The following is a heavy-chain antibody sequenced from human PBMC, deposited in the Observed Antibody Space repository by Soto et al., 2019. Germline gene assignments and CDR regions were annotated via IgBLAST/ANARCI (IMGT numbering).Heavy chain of an antibody. CDR2: VYYSGRT. D-gene: IGHD3-10*01. CDR1: GGSVTGFC. Sequence: SETLSLTCTVSGGSVTGFCLSWVRQPPGKGLECIGYVYYSGRTDYNPSLKSRITISLDTSKNQFSLNLNSVTAADTAVYYCARAGGYVDSYLSGVNYWGQGALVTVYS. J-gene: IGHJ4*02. CDR3: ARAGGYVDSYLSGVNY. V-gene: IGHV4-59*02.